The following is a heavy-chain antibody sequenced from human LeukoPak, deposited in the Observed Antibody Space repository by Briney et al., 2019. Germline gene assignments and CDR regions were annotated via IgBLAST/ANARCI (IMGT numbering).Heavy chain of an antibody. CDR1: GGSISSFY. V-gene: IGHV4-4*07. J-gene: IGHJ4*02. Sequence: GSLRLSCAASGGSISSFYWTWIRQPAGKGLEWIGRIYPTGSTNYNPSLKSRVTMSVDTSKNQFSLKLSSVTAADTAMYYCARAAEYSSGWYLFDYWGQGTLVTVSA. CDR2: IYPTGST. D-gene: IGHD6-19*01. CDR3: ARAAEYSSGWYLFDY.